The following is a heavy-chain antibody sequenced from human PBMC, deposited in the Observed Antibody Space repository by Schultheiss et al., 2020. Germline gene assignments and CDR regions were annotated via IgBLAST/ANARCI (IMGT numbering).Heavy chain of an antibody. Sequence: SGPTLVKPTQTLTLTCTFSGFSLSTSGVGVGWIRQPPGKALQWLALIYWDDDKRYSPSLQSRLTISKDTSKNQVVLTMTNMDPVDTATYYCAPSPVDSSGWYSWFDPWGQGTLVTVSS. D-gene: IGHD6-19*01. CDR2: IYWDDDK. CDR3: APSPVDSSGWYSWFDP. V-gene: IGHV2-5*02. J-gene: IGHJ5*02. CDR1: GFSLSTSGVG.